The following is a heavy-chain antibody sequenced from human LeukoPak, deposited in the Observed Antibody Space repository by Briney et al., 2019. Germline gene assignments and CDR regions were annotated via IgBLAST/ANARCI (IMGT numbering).Heavy chain of an antibody. CDR2: INPNSGGT. CDR3: ARAPQGALGAFDI. Sequence: AASVKVSCKASGYTFTGYYMHWVRQAPGQGLEWMGWINPNSGGTNYAQKFQGRVTMARDTSISTAYMELSRLRSDDTAVYYCARAPQGALGAFDIWGQGTMVTVSS. J-gene: IGHJ3*02. V-gene: IGHV1-2*02. CDR1: GYTFTGYY.